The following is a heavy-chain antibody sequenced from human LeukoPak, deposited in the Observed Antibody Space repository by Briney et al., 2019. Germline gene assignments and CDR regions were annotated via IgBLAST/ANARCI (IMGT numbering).Heavy chain of an antibody. D-gene: IGHD6-13*01. V-gene: IGHV4-34*01. CDR2: INHSGST. CDR3: ARRNRYSSSWFDY. CDR1: GGSFSGYH. J-gene: IGHJ4*02. Sequence: PSETLSLTCAVYGGSFSGYHWSWIRQPPGKGLEWIGEINHSGSTNYNPSLKSRVTISVDTSRNQFSLKLSSVTAADTAVYYCARRNRYSSSWFDYWGQGTLVTVSS.